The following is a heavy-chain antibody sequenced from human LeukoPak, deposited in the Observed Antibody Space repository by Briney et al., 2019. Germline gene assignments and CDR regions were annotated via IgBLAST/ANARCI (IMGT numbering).Heavy chain of an antibody. D-gene: IGHD2-15*01. Sequence: GGSLRLSCAASGLTFSDSRMIGGRLAAKKRLGLVAVTAGADDVIQYADFVKGRFTISTNTFKTTDFLHINLLRAEPPTQYCCANYIQRPHGMDVWGQGTMVTVSS. CDR1: GLTFSDSR. CDR3: ANYIQRPHGMDV. J-gene: IGHJ6*02. CDR2: TAGADDVI. V-gene: IGHV3-23*01.